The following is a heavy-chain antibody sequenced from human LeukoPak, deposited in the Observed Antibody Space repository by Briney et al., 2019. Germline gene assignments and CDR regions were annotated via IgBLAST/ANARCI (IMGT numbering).Heavy chain of an antibody. D-gene: IGHD6-13*01. Sequence: PSETLSLTCTVSGGPISSHYWSWIRQPAGKGLEWIGRIYSSGSTNYNPSLKSRVTMSVDTSKNQFSLKLSSVTAADTAVYYCARERVAAAGTENSFDYWGQGTLVTVSS. CDR1: GGPISSHY. V-gene: IGHV4-4*07. J-gene: IGHJ4*02. CDR2: IYSSGST. CDR3: ARERVAAAGTENSFDY.